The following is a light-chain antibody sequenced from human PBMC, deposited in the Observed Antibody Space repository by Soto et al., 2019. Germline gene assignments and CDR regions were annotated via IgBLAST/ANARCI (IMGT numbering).Light chain of an antibody. V-gene: IGKV1-5*03. CDR1: QSISSW. Sequence: DIQMTQSPSTLPASVGDRVTITCRASQSISSWLAWYQQKPGKAPKLLIYKASSLESGVPSRFSGSGSGTGFTLTISSLQPDDFAPYYCQQYNSYALTFGGGTKVEIK. J-gene: IGKJ4*01. CDR2: KAS. CDR3: QQYNSYALT.